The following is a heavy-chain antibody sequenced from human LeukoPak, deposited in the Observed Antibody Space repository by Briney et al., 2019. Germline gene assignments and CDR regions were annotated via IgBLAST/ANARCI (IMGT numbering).Heavy chain of an antibody. D-gene: IGHD1-26*01. Sequence: SETLSLTCAVYGGSFSGYYWSWIRQPPGNGLEWIGEINHSGSTNYNPSLKSRVTMSVDTSKNQFSLKLTSVTAADTAVYYCARIGENYYEYYFDYWGQGTLVTVSS. J-gene: IGHJ4*02. CDR1: GGSFSGYY. CDR3: ARIGENYYEYYFDY. CDR2: INHSGST. V-gene: IGHV4-34*01.